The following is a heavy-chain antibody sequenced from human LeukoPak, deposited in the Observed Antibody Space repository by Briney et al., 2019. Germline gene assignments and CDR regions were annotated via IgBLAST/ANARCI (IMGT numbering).Heavy chain of an antibody. D-gene: IGHD6-19*01. CDR3: ARDGGAVAGLYYYYYGMDV. V-gene: IGHV1-18*01. Sequence: ASVKVSCKASGYTFTSYGISWVRQAPGQGLEWMGWISAYNGNTNYAQKLQGRVTMTTDTSTSTAYMELRSLRSDDTAVYYCARDGGAVAGLYYYYYGMDVWGQGTTVTVSS. CDR1: GYTFTSYG. CDR2: ISAYNGNT. J-gene: IGHJ6*02.